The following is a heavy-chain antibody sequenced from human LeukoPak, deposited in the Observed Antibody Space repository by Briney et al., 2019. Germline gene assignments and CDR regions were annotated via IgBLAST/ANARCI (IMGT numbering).Heavy chain of an antibody. D-gene: IGHD4-17*01. V-gene: IGHV6-1*01. Sequence: SQTLSLTCAISGDSVSSNSAAWSWIRQSPSRGLEWLGRTYYRSKWYNDYAVSVKSRIIINPDTSKNQFSLKLSSVTAADTAVYYCAREYGDYFDYWGQGTLVTVSS. J-gene: IGHJ4*02. CDR1: GDSVSSNSAA. CDR2: TYYRSKWYN. CDR3: AREYGDYFDY.